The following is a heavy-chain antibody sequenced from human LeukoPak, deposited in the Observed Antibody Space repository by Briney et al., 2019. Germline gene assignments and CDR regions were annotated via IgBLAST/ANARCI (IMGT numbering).Heavy chain of an antibody. Sequence: PGGSLRLSCAASGFTFSSYWMSWVRQAPGKGLEWVANIKQDGSEKYYVDSVKGRFTISRDNAKNSLYLQMNSLRAEDTAVYYCARDPKTVRYFDWSTVDYWGQGTLVTVSS. V-gene: IGHV3-7*01. CDR3: ARDPKTVRYFDWSTVDY. D-gene: IGHD3-9*01. CDR2: IKQDGSEK. CDR1: GFTFSSYW. J-gene: IGHJ4*02.